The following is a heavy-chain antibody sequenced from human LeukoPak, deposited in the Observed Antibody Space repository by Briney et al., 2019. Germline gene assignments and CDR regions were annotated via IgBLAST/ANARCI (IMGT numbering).Heavy chain of an antibody. J-gene: IGHJ4*02. CDR2: IYYTGDT. CDR3: ARGHSSVVTAIPYYFDY. V-gene: IGHV4-59*08. CDR1: GGSISTYY. D-gene: IGHD2-21*02. Sequence: PSETLSLTCTVSGGSISTYYWTWIRQPPGEGLEWIGYIYYTGDTDYNPSLKSRVTISLDTSKNQFSLNLSSVTAADTAVYYCARGHSSVVTAIPYYFDYWGRGTLVTVSS.